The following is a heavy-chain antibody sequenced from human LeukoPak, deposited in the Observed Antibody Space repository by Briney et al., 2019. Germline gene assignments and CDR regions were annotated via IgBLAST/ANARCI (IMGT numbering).Heavy chain of an antibody. Sequence: ASVKVSCKASGGTFSSYAISWVRQAPGQGLKWMGGIIPIFGTANYAQKFQGRVTITADESTSTAYMELSSLRSEDTAVYYCASPYSSSSEVDYYYYYMDVWGKGTTVTVSS. J-gene: IGHJ6*03. CDR2: IIPIFGTA. V-gene: IGHV1-69*13. CDR3: ASPYSSSSEVDYYYYYMDV. CDR1: GGTFSSYA. D-gene: IGHD6-6*01.